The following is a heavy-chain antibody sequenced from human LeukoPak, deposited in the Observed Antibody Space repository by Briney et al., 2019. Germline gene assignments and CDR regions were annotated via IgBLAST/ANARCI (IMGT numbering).Heavy chain of an antibody. Sequence: PSETLSLTCAVYGGSFSGYYWSWIRQPPGKGLEWIGEINHSGSTNYNPSLKSRVTISVDTSKNQFPLKLSSVTAADTAVYYCARVSDTDGSGRLGGYFDYWGQGTLVTVSS. D-gene: IGHD3-10*01. V-gene: IGHV4-34*01. J-gene: IGHJ4*02. CDR2: INHSGST. CDR1: GGSFSGYY. CDR3: ARVSDTDGSGRLGGYFDY.